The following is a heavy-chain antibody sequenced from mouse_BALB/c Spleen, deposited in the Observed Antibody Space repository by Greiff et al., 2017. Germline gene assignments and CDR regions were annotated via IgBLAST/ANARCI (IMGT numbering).Heavy chain of an antibody. CDR2: IRSKSNNYAT. CDR1: GFTFNTNA. V-gene: IGHV10S3*01. Sequence: TGGGLVQPKGSLKLSCAASGFTFNTNAMNWVRQAPGKGLEWVARIRSKSNNYATYYADSVKDRFTISRDDSQSMLYLQMNNLKTEDTAMYYCVRESLGYYGSSSFAYWGQGTLVTVSA. D-gene: IGHD1-1*01. CDR3: VRESLGYYGSSSFAY. J-gene: IGHJ3*01.